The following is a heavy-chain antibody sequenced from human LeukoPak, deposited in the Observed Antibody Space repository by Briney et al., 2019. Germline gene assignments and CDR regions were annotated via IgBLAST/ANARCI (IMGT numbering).Heavy chain of an antibody. CDR1: GYTFTSYY. V-gene: IGHV1-2*02. CDR3: ARMDTAMVRGYYYMDV. J-gene: IGHJ6*03. Sequence: ASVKVSCRASGYTFTSYYMHWVRQAPGQGLEWMGWINPNSGGTNYAQKFQGRVTMTRDTSISTAYMELSRLRSDDTAVYYCARMDTAMVRGYYYMDVWGKGTTVTVSS. D-gene: IGHD5-18*01. CDR2: INPNSGGT.